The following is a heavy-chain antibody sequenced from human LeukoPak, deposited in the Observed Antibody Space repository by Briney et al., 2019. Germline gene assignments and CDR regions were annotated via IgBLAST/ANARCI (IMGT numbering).Heavy chain of an antibody. CDR2: IYYTGNT. V-gene: IGHV4-59*04. CDR1: GDSITGYY. D-gene: IGHD6-13*01. CDR3: AGGGEQQLGWFDP. Sequence: SETLSLTCTVSGDSITGYYWGWIRQPPGKGLEWIGNIYYTGNTYYNASLKSRVTISVDTSKNQFSLKLSSVTAADTAVYYCAGGGEQQLGWFDPWGQGTLVTVSS. J-gene: IGHJ5*02.